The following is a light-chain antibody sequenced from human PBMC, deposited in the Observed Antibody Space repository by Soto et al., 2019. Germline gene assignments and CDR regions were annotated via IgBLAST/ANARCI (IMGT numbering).Light chain of an antibody. V-gene: IGKV1-9*01. CDR1: QVITSH. CDR3: QQYNRWPLT. J-gene: IGKJ4*01. Sequence: DIQLTQSPSFLSASVGDRVTITCRASQVITSHVAWYQQKPGKAPKLLIDAASTLESGVPSRFSGSGSGTEFTLTISSLQPEDFATYYCQQYNRWPLTFGGGTTVEIK. CDR2: AAS.